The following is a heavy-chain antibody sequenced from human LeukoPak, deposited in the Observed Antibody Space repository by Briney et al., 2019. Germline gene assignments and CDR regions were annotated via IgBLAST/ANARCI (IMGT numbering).Heavy chain of an antibody. Sequence: SETLSLTCAVYGGSFSGYYWSWIRQPAGKGLEWIGRIYTSESTNYNPSLKSRVTISVDTSRNQCSLKLSSVTAADTAVYYCARGLWFGDENPPYFDYWGQGILVTVSS. J-gene: IGHJ4*02. CDR1: GGSFSGYY. V-gene: IGHV4-59*10. CDR3: ARGLWFGDENPPYFDY. D-gene: IGHD3-10*01. CDR2: IYTSEST.